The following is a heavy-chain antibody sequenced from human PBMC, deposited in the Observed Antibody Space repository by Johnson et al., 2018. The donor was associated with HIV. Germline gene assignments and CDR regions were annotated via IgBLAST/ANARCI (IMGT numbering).Heavy chain of an antibody. CDR2: ISGSGGST. V-gene: IGHV3-23*04. CDR1: GFTFSSYA. D-gene: IGHD2-15*01. Sequence: EVQLVESGGGLVKPGGSLRLSCVASGFTFSSYALTWVRQAPGRGLEWVSTISGSGGSTYYADSVKGRFTISRDNSNNSLYLQMNSLKAEDTAVYYCARSKDCSVGTCPDGLDIWGQGTMVAVSS. J-gene: IGHJ3*02. CDR3: ARSKDCSVGTCPDGLDI.